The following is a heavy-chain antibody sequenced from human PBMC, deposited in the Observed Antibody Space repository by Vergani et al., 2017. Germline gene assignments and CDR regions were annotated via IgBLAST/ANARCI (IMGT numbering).Heavy chain of an antibody. Sequence: VQLVESGGGLVQPGGSLRLSCAASGFTFSDYYMSWIRQAPGKGLEWVSYISSSSSYTNYADSVKGRFTISRDNAKNSLYLQMNSLRAEDTAVYYCARQEDYGDYGNWYFDLWGRGTLVTVSS. V-gene: IGHV3-11*06. D-gene: IGHD4-17*01. CDR2: ISSSSSYT. CDR3: ARQEDYGDYGNWYFDL. CDR1: GFTFSDYY. J-gene: IGHJ2*01.